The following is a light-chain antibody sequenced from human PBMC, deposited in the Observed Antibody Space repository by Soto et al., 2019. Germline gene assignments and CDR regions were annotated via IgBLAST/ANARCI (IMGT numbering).Light chain of an antibody. CDR1: QSVSSS. J-gene: IGKJ2*01. V-gene: IGKV3-11*01. CDR3: QHRSNWPRT. CDR2: DAS. Sequence: EIVLTQSPATLSLSPGERATLSCRASQSVSSSLGWYQQKPGQAPRLLIYDASNRATGIPARFSGSGSGTGFTLTINSLEPEDFAVYYCQHRSNWPRTFGQGTKLEIK.